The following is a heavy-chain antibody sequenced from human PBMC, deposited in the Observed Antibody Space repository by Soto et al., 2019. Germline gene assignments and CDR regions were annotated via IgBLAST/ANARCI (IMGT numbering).Heavy chain of an antibody. CDR2: IYYSGST. J-gene: IGHJ4*02. V-gene: IGHV4-30-4*01. D-gene: IGHD3-22*01. CDR3: AREGPSGYYSYYFDY. CDR1: GGSISSGDYY. Sequence: SETLSLTCTVSGGSISSGDYYWSWIGQPPGKGLEWIGYIYYSGSTYYKPSLKSRVTISVDTSKNRFSLKLSSVTAAYTAVYYCAREGPSGYYSYYFDYWGQGTLVTVSS.